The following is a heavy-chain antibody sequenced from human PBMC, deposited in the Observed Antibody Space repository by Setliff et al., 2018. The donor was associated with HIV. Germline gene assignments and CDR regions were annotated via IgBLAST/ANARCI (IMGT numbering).Heavy chain of an antibody. CDR1: GFTLSDHY. V-gene: IGHV3-72*01. J-gene: IGHJ4*02. CDR3: VRAAAGLDI. CDR2: ITAKFNGYVK. D-gene: IGHD3-16*01. Sequence: GGSLRLFCAASGFTLSDHYIDWIRQPPGKGLEWVGRITAKFNGYVKEYAASVQGRFTISRDDSKDSLFLQMNNLKTEDTAVYYCVRAAAGLDIWSQKILVTVSS.